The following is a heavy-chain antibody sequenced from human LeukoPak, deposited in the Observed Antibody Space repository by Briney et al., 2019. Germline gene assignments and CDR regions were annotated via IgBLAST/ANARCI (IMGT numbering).Heavy chain of an antibody. J-gene: IGHJ4*02. Sequence: GGSLRLSCAASGFTVSSNYMSWVRQAPGKGLEWVSVIYSGGSTYYADSVKGRFTISRDNSKNTLYLQMNSLRAEDTAVYCCASSAKVLRYFDWLGLFDYWGQGTLVTVSS. V-gene: IGHV3-53*01. CDR1: GFTVSSNY. D-gene: IGHD3-9*01. CDR2: IYSGGST. CDR3: ASSAKVLRYFDWLGLFDY.